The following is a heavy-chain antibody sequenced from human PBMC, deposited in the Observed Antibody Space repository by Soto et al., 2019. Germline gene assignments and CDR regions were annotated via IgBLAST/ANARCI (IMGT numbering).Heavy chain of an antibody. CDR1: GFSFSSYT. Sequence: VGSLRLSCVASGFSFSSYTMNWVRQAPGKGLEWVSGVSGNGGNTYYADSVKGRFSISRDNSKNTLYLQLNSLRAEDTAIYYCAKDRMGASGWFDPWGQGTPVTVSS. D-gene: IGHD1-26*01. CDR2: VSGNGGNT. CDR3: AKDRMGASGWFDP. V-gene: IGHV3-23*01. J-gene: IGHJ5*02.